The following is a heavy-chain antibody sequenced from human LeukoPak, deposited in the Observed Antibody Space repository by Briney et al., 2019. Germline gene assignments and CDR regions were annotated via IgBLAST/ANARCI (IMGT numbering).Heavy chain of an antibody. CDR1: GFTFSSYG. CDR3: ARPRLLYGSGPILV. J-gene: IGHJ4*02. V-gene: IGHV4-34*01. CDR2: MSHSGYP. Sequence: GTLRLSCAASGFTFSSYGMSWVRQAPGKGLEWIGEMSHSGYPNYNPSLKSRVAISVDTSKNQFSLNLTSVTAADTAVYYCARPRLLYGSGPILVWGQGNLVTVSS. D-gene: IGHD3-10*01.